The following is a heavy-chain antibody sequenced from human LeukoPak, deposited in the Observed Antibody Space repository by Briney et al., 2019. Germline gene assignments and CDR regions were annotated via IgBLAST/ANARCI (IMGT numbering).Heavy chain of an antibody. CDR3: AKSGGYCSGGSCQFDY. V-gene: IGHV1-2*02. CDR1: GYTFTGYY. J-gene: IGHJ4*02. CDR2: INPNSGGT. D-gene: IGHD2-15*01. Sequence: ASVKVSCKASGYTFTGYYMHWVRQAPGQGLEWMGWINPNSGGTNYAQKFQGRVTMTRDTSISTAYMELSRLRSDDTAVYYCAKSGGYCSGGSCQFDYWGQGTLVTVSS.